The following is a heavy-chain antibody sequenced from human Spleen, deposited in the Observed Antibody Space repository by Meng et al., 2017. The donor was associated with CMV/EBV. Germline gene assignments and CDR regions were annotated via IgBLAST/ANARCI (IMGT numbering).Heavy chain of an antibody. CDR3: ARQGGYSGYDFDY. V-gene: IGHV5-51*01. CDR1: GYSFTSYW. D-gene: IGHD5-12*01. CDR2: IYPGDSDT. J-gene: IGHJ4*02. Sequence: KVSCKGSGYSFTSYWIGWVRQMPGKGLEWMGIIYPGDSDTRYSPSFQGQVTISADKSISTAYLQWSSLKASDTAMYYCARQGGYSGYDFDYWGQGTLVTVSS.